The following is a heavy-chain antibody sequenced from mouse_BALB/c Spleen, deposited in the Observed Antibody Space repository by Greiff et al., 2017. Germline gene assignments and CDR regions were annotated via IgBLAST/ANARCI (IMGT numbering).Heavy chain of an antibody. D-gene: IGHD1-1*01. Sequence: VKLKESGPGLVAPSQSLSITCTVSGFSLTSYGVHWVRQPPGKGLEWLGVIWAGGSTNYNSALMSRLSISKDNSKSQVFLKMNSLQTDDTAMYYCARGLLRYAMDYWGQGTSVTVSS. CDR1: GFSLTSYG. V-gene: IGHV2-9*02. J-gene: IGHJ4*01. CDR2: IWAGGST. CDR3: ARGLLRYAMDY.